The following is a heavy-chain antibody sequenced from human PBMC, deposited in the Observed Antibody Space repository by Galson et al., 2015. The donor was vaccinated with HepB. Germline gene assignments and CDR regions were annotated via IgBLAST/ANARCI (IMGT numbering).Heavy chain of an antibody. CDR1: GFTFSSYA. Sequence: SLRLSCAVSGFTFSSYAMHWVRQAPGKGLEWVAVISYDGSNKYYADSVKGRFTISRDNSKDTLYLQMNSLRAEDTAVYYCARTGIAGIAAAGRRWGAPVWGQGTLVTVSS. V-gene: IGHV3-30*04. J-gene: IGHJ4*02. CDR2: ISYDGSNK. D-gene: IGHD6-13*01. CDR3: ARTGIAGIAAAGRRWGAPV.